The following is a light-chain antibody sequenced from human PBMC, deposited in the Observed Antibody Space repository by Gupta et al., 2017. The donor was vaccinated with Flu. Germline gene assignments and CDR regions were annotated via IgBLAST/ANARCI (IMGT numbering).Light chain of an antibody. CDR1: RSQTGTET. V-gene: IGLV1-44*01. CDR2: QDD. Sequence: GTISCSGTRSQTGTETVSWYQQFAAAAPKVLIYQDDQRLSGAPGRFSGAKSVASATLIIDGLRPEDEAIYYCAQWDDIRDGQVFGGGSRVTVL. CDR3: AQWDDIRDGQV. J-gene: IGLJ2*01.